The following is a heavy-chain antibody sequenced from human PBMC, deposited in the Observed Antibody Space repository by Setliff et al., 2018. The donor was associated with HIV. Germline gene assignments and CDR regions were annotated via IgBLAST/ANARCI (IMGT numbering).Heavy chain of an antibody. CDR2: ISYSGLT. J-gene: IGHJ3*02. Sequence: PSETLSLTCTVSGGSISSAYYYWSWIRQFPGKGLEWIGYISYSGLTYYNPSLKSRPTISGDTSQNQFSLQLTSVTTADTAVYYCARVHQYDVYVQHRAFDIWGQGTMVTVSS. CDR1: GGSISSAYYY. CDR3: ARVHQYDVYVQHRAFDI. D-gene: IGHD3-3*01. V-gene: IGHV4-31*03.